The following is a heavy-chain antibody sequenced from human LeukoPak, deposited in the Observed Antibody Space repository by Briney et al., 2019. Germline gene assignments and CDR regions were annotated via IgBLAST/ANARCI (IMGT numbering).Heavy chain of an antibody. D-gene: IGHD5-24*01. Sequence: AGSLRLSCAGSGFTVSSNHMSWVRQAPGKGLEWVSIIYSGGSTYYADSVKGRVTISRDNSENTLYLQMNSLRGEDTAVYYCARVGSYKFDYWGQGTLVTVSS. CDR1: GFTVSSNH. J-gene: IGHJ4*02. V-gene: IGHV3-53*01. CDR2: IYSGGST. CDR3: ARVGSYKFDY.